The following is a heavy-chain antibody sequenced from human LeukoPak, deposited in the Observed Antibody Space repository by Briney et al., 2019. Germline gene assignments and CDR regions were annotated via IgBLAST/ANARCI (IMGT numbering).Heavy chain of an antibody. CDR3: ARVIVVVTGNYMDV. J-gene: IGHJ6*03. CDR2: IGYGGSDT. CDR1: GFTLSSYE. V-gene: IGHV3-23*01. Sequence: GGSLRLSCTVSGFTLSSYEMTWFRQAPGKGLEWVSSIGYGGSDTHYADSVKGRFTVSRDNSKNTLYLQLNSLRAEDTAVYYCARVIVVVTGNYMDVWGKGTTVTISS. D-gene: IGHD2-21*02.